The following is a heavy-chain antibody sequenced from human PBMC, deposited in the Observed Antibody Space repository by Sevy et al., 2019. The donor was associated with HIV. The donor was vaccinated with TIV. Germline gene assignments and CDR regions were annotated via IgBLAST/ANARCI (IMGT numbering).Heavy chain of an antibody. CDR2: ISGSGSGSGT. D-gene: IGHD3-22*01. Sequence: GGSLRLSCTASGFTFSNYAMNWVRQAPGKGLEWVSGISGSGSGSGTYYADSVKGRFTVSRDNSKNTLYLPMNSLRAEDTAVYYCAKDIVILVGDAFDIWGQGTMVTVS. V-gene: IGHV3-23*01. CDR1: GFTFSNYA. J-gene: IGHJ3*02. CDR3: AKDIVILVGDAFDI.